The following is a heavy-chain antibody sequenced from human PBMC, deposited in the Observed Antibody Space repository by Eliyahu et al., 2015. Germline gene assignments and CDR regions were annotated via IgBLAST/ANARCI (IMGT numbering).Heavy chain of an antibody. J-gene: IGHJ5*02. CDR1: GYSFSDYY. V-gene: IGHV1-2*06. CDR3: TRLHGSSKTVVP. CDR2: IDPNSGGT. Sequence: QVQLVQSGAEVKEPGASVKVSCQASGYSFSDYYXNWVRQAPGQGLEWMGRIDPNSGGTNYAQRFQGRVTMTSDTSISTAYMELSGLKSDDTAVYYCTRLHGSSKTVVPWGQGTLVTVSA. D-gene: IGHD2-2*01.